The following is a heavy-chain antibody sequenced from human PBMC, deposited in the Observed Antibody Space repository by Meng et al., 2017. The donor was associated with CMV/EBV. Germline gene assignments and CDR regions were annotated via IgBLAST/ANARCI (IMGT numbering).Heavy chain of an antibody. D-gene: IGHD4-17*01. J-gene: IGHJ3*02. CDR2: ISYDGTYK. V-gene: IGHV3-30-3*01. CDR1: GFTLNSYT. Sequence: GESLKISCAASGFTLNSYTVHWVRQAPGKGLEWMAVISYDGTYKYYGDSVKGRFTVSRDNSKRSLYLQMNSLRPEDTAVYYCATSRFHGDFTDAVNIRGQGTLVTVSS. CDR3: ATSRFHGDFTDAVNI.